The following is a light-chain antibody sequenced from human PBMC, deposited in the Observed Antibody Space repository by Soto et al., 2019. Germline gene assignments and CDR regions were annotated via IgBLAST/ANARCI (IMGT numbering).Light chain of an antibody. J-gene: IGKJ4*01. V-gene: IGKV4-1*01. CDR2: AAS. CDR3: QQSYSTPLT. Sequence: DIVMTQSPDSLAVSLCERATINCKSSQSVFFSSYNKDFLAWYQQKPGQPPKLLIYAASSLQSGVPSRFSGSGSGTDFTLTISSLQPEDFATYYCQQSYSTPLTFGGGTKVDIK. CDR1: QSVFFSSYNKDF.